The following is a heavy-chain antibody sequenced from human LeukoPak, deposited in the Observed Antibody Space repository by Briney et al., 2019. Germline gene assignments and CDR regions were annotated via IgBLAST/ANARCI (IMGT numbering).Heavy chain of an antibody. D-gene: IGHD2-8*01. CDR2: INHSGST. CDR3: ARARWYCTNGVCYRSWFDP. J-gene: IGHJ5*02. V-gene: IGHV4-34*01. Sequence: SETLSLTCAVYGGSFSGYYWSWIRQPPGKGLEWIGEINHSGSTNYNPPLKSRVTISVDTSKNQFSLKPSSVTAADTAVYYCARARWYCTNGVCYRSWFDPWGQGTLVTVSS. CDR1: GGSFSGYY.